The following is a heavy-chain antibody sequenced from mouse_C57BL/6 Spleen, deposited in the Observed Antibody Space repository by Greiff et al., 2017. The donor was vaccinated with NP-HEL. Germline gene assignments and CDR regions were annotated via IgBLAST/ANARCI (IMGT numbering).Heavy chain of an antibody. J-gene: IGHJ1*03. CDR2: IDPETGGT. Sequence: VKLQQSGAELVRPGASVTLSCKASGYTFTDYEMHWVKQTPVHGLEWIGAIDPETGGTAYNQKFKGKAILTADKSSSTAYMELRSLTSEDSAVYYCTRSGNGNYGYFDVWGTGTTVTVSS. D-gene: IGHD2-1*01. V-gene: IGHV1-15*01. CDR3: TRSGNGNYGYFDV. CDR1: GYTFTDYE.